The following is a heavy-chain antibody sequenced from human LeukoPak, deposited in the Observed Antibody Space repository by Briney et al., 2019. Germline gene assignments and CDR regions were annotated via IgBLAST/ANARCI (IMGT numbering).Heavy chain of an antibody. CDR1: GFTFSSYA. CDR3: AKPGEPSNYYFDY. J-gene: IGHJ4*02. D-gene: IGHD2-21*01. V-gene: IGHV3-23*01. Sequence: GGSLRLSCAASGFTFSSYAMGWVRQAPGKGLEWVSAISGSGGSTYYADSVKGRFTISRDNSKNTLYLQMNSLRAEDTALYYCAKPGEPSNYYFDYWGQGALVTVSS. CDR2: ISGSGGST.